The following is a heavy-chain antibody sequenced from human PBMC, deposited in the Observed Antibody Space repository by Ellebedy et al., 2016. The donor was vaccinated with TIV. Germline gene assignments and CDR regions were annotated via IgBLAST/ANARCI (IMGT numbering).Heavy chain of an antibody. CDR1: GSSISSYY. J-gene: IGHJ4*02. CDR3: ARGPYVSPFYDFWSNYYFDY. Sequence: SETLSLTCFVSGSSISSYYWSWIRQSPGKGLEYIGYIDNSGSTNYNPSLKSRVTFSLDTSQNHFSLKLSSVSAADTAVYYCARGPYVSPFYDFWSNYYFDYWGQGTLVTVSS. V-gene: IGHV4-59*01. CDR2: IDNSGST. D-gene: IGHD3-3*01.